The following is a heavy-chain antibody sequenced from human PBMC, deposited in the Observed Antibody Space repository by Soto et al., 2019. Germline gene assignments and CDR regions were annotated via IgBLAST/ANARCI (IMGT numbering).Heavy chain of an antibody. CDR2: IGTSGGDT. D-gene: IGHD6-13*01. Sequence: EVQLLESGGGLVQPGGSLRLSCAASGFTFSNFAMSWVRQAPGKGLEWVSAIGTSGGDTYYADSVKGRFTISRDNSKNTLYLQLSSLTAEDTAVYYAIKSSRTLGDSWGQGTLVTVSS. V-gene: IGHV3-23*01. J-gene: IGHJ4*02. CDR1: GFTFSNFA. CDR3: IKSSRTLGDS.